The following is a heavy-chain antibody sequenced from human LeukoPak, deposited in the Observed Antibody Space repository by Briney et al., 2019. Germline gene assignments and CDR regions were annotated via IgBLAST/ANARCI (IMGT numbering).Heavy chain of an antibody. CDR1: GGSISSSNW. J-gene: IGHJ4*02. V-gene: IGHV3-7*03. CDR2: IRGDGSVK. D-gene: IGHD6-6*01. CDR3: GRSVAAPADY. Sequence: PSETLSLTCAVSGGSISSSNWWSWVRQAPGKGLEWVGNIRGDGSVKFYLDSVKGRFTISRDNTNSVSLQMNNLKAEDTAVYYCGRSVAAPADYWGQGTLVIVSS.